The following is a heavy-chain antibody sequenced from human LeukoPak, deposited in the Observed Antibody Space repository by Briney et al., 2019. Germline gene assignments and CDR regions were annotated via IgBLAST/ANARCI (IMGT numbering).Heavy chain of an antibody. CDR3: ARDLYNWNS. CDR1: GRSISSYY. Sequence: SETLSLTCTVSGRSISSYYWSWIRQPPGKGLEWIGFIYYSGNTNYNPSLKSRVTISVDTSKNQFSLKLSSVTAADTAVYYCARDLYNWNSWGQGTLVTVSS. D-gene: IGHD1-20*01. CDR2: IYYSGNT. V-gene: IGHV4-59*01. J-gene: IGHJ4*02.